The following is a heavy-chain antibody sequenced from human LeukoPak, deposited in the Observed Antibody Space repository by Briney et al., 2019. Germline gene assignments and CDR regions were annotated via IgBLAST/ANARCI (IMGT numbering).Heavy chain of an antibody. CDR1: GGSISSYY. J-gene: IGHJ4*02. CDR2: IYYSRST. V-gene: IGHV4-59*08. D-gene: IGHD3-22*01. Sequence: SETLSLTCTVSGGSISSYYWSWIRQPPGKGLEWIGYIYYSRSTNYNPSLKTRVTISVNTSKNQFSLKLSSVTAADTAVYYCARLEASYYYDSSGYPNIRYYFDYWGQGTLVTVSS. CDR3: ARLEASYYYDSSGYPNIRYYFDY.